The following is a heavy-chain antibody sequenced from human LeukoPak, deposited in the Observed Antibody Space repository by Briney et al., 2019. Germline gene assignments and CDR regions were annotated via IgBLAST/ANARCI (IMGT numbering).Heavy chain of an antibody. D-gene: IGHD2-2*01. CDR2: IDSSSGYI. CDR1: GFTFGTYA. V-gene: IGHV3-21*01. CDR3: ARDREYYQLPPDAFDI. J-gene: IGHJ3*02. Sequence: GGSLRLSCAASGFTFGTYAMSWVRQPPGKGLEWVSSIDSSSGYISYADSVKGRFTISRDNAKNSLYLQMNSLRAEDTAVYYCARDREYYQLPPDAFDIWGQGTMVTVSS.